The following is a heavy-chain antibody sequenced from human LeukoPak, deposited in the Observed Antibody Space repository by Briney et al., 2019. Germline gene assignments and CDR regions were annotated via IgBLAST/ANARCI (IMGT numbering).Heavy chain of an antibody. V-gene: IGHV3-7*03. D-gene: IGHD6-19*01. CDR2: IRKDGGET. CDR3: ARHTSGQPFDY. J-gene: IGHJ4*02. CDR1: GFPFSNYW. Sequence: GGSLRLSCAASGFPFSNYWMNWVRQAPGNALEWVAYIRKDGGETYYVDSVKGRFTISRDNTKNSLYLQMNSLRAEDTAVYYCARHTSGQPFDYWGQGTLVTVSS.